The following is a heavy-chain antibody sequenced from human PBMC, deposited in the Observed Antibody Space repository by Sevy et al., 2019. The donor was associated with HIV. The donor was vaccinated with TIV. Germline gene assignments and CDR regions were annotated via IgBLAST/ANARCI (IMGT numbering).Heavy chain of an antibody. CDR1: GYTFTGHY. D-gene: IGHD2-15*01. V-gene: IGHV1-2*02. CDR3: AGVFPYCSGGSGYSPYDALDI. J-gene: IGHJ3*02. Sequence: ASVKVSCKASGYTFTGHYMHWVRQAPGQGLEWMGWINPNSGSTDYAQKFQGRVTFTRDTSISTAYLELSRLTSDDTAVYYCAGVFPYCSGGSGYSPYDALDIWGQGTMVTVSS. CDR2: INPNSGST.